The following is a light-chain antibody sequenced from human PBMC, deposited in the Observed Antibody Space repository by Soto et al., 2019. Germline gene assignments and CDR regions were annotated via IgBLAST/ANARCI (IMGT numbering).Light chain of an antibody. V-gene: IGLV1-40*01. CDR3: RSFDSSLTVWV. Sequence: QLVLTQPPSVSGAPGQRVTISCTGSSSNIGAGYDVHWYQQLPGTVPKLLIYANNNRPSGVPDRFSGSKSDTSASLAITGRQAEDEADYYCRSFDSSLTVWVFGGGTKLTVL. CDR2: ANN. CDR1: SSNIGAGYD. J-gene: IGLJ3*02.